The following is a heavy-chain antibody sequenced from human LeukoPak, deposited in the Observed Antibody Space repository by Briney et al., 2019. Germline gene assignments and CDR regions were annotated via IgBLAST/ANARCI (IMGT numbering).Heavy chain of an antibody. CDR1: GFTFSGSA. V-gene: IGHV3-73*01. J-gene: IGHJ6*02. CDR2: IRSKANSYAT. D-gene: IGHD6-6*01. CDR3: TRHTPSRYSSSHYYYGMDV. Sequence: GGSLRLSCAASGFTFSGSAMHWVRQASGKGLEWVGRIRSKANSYATAYAASVKGRFTISRDDSKNTAYLLMNSLKTEDTAVYYCTRHTPSRYSSSHYYYGMDVWGQGTTVTVSS.